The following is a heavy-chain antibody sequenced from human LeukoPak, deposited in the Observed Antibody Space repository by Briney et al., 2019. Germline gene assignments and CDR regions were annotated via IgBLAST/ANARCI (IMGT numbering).Heavy chain of an antibody. CDR1: GYTFTTYA. J-gene: IGHJ4*02. D-gene: IGHD6-19*01. CDR3: ASLGSGWYHDY. CDR2: INTNTGNP. Sequence: ASVKVSCKASGYTFTTYAMNWVRQAPGQGLEWMGWINTNTGNPTFAQGFTGRFVFSLDTSVSTAYLQISSLKAEDTAVYYCASLGSGWYHDYWGQGTLVTVSS. V-gene: IGHV7-4-1*02.